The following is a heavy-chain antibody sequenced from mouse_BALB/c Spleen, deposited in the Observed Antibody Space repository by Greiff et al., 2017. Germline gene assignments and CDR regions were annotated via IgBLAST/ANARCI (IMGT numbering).Heavy chain of an antibody. Sequence: EVKLVESGGGLVKPGGSLKLSCAASGFTFSSYAMSWVRQTPEKRLEWVASISSGGSTYYPDSVKGRFTISRDNARNILYLQMSSLRSEDTAMYYCARGYGDYFDDWGQGTTLTVSS. J-gene: IGHJ2*01. CDR1: GFTFSSYA. CDR3: ARGYGDYFDD. D-gene: IGHD1-1*02. CDR2: ISSGGST. V-gene: IGHV5-6-5*01.